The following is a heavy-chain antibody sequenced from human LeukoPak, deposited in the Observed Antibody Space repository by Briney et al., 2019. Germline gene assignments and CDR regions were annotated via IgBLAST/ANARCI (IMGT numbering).Heavy chain of an antibody. Sequence: GAPVKVSCKASGYTFTGYYMHWVRQAPGQGLEWMGRINPNSGGTNYAQKFQGRVTMTRDTSISTAYMELSRLGSDDTAVYYCARDQTDYSNYGPHRYGMDVWGQGTTVTVSS. CDR3: ARDQTDYSNYGPHRYGMDV. CDR1: GYTFTGYY. V-gene: IGHV1-2*06. J-gene: IGHJ6*02. CDR2: INPNSGGT. D-gene: IGHD4-11*01.